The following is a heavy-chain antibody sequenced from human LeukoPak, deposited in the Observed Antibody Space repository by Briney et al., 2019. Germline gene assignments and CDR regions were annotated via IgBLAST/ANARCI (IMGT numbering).Heavy chain of an antibody. D-gene: IGHD1-26*01. V-gene: IGHV4-39*07. CDR2: VYYNGGT. J-gene: IGHJ4*02. CDR1: GGSISSSNYY. CDR3: AREDRQVGATTPGH. Sequence: SETLSLTCTVSGGSISSSNYYWGWIRQPPGKGLEWIGTVYYNGGTYYNPSLKSRVTISIDTSKNQFSLKLSSVTAADTAVYYCAREDRQVGATTPGHWGQGTLVTVSS.